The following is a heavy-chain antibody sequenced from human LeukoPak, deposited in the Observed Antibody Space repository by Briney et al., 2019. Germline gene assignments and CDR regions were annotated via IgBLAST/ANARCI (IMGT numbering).Heavy chain of an antibody. Sequence: GGSLRLSCAASGLTFSAYSMNWVRQVAEKGLEWVSYIGSSSSPIYYADSVKGRFTISRENAKNSLYLQMDSLRAEDTAVYYCARDHYYGSGSYSVWGQGTLVTVSS. J-gene: IGHJ4*02. CDR1: GLTFSAYS. CDR3: ARDHYYGSGSYSV. V-gene: IGHV3-48*01. D-gene: IGHD3-10*01. CDR2: IGSSSSPI.